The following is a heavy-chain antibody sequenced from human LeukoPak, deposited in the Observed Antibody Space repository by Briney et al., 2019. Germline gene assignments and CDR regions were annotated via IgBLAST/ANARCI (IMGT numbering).Heavy chain of an antibody. V-gene: IGHV4-39*07. D-gene: IGHD3-22*01. Sequence: MPSETLSLTCTVSGGSISSSSYYWGWIRQPPGKGLEWIGSIYYSGSTNYNPSLKSRVTISVDTSKNQFSLKLSSVTAADTAVYYCARETLGDSSGYYDAFDIWGQGTMVTVSS. CDR1: GGSISSSSYY. CDR2: IYYSGST. J-gene: IGHJ3*02. CDR3: ARETLGDSSGYYDAFDI.